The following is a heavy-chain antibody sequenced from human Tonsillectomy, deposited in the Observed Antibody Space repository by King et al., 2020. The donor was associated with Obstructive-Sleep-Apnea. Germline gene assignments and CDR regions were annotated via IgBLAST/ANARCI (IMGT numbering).Heavy chain of an antibody. CDR3: ARDMRITMVRGTFDP. D-gene: IGHD3-10*01. V-gene: IGHV4-31*03. CDR2: IYYSWST. J-gene: IGHJ5*02. Sequence: VQLQESGPGLVKPSQTLSLTCTVSGGSISSGGYYWSWIRQHPGKGLEWIGYIYYSWSTYYNPSLKSRVTISVDTSKNQFSLKLSSVTAADTAVYYCARDMRITMVRGTFDPWGQGTLVTVSS. CDR1: GGSISSGGYY.